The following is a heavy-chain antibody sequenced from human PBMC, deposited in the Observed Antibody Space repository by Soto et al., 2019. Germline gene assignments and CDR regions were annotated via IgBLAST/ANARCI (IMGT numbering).Heavy chain of an antibody. D-gene: IGHD3-22*01. CDR1: GGTFSNYA. J-gene: IGHJ4*02. Sequence: QEQLVQSGAEVKKPGSSVTVSCKASGGTFSNYAISWVRQAPGQGLEWMGGIVPLFGTANYGQKFYGRVTINADESTRTVYLELSSLRSEDTAIYYCARDRDDSRGFYHRYYFNYWGQGTLVTVSS. CDR3: ARDRDDSRGFYHRYYFNY. V-gene: IGHV1-69*01. CDR2: IVPLFGTA.